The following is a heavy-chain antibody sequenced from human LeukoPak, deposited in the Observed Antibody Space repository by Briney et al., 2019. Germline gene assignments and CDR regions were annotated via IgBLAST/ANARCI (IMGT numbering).Heavy chain of an antibody. CDR2: IGTAGDT. V-gene: IGHV3-13*01. CDR1: GFTFSSYD. CDR3: AKNPHYYYYGMDV. Sequence: GGSLRLSCAASGFTFSSYDMHWVRQATGKGLEWVSAIGTAGDTYYPGSVKGRFTISRENAKNPLYLQMNSLRAGDTAVYYCAKNPHYYYYGMDVWGQGTTVTVSS. J-gene: IGHJ6*02.